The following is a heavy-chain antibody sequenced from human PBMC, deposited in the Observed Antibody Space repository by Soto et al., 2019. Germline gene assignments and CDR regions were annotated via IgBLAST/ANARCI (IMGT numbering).Heavy chain of an antibody. CDR3: ARGFDY. CDR2: INTSAGRA. J-gene: IGHJ4*02. V-gene: IGHV1-46*01. Sequence: QVQLVQAGGEVKKPGASVKLSCKASGYTFTSYYMHWVRQAPGQGLEWMGIINTSAGRANYAQKFQGRVTMTRDTSTSTVYMELSNLRSEDTAVFYCARGFDYWGQGTLVTVSS. CDR1: GYTFTSYY.